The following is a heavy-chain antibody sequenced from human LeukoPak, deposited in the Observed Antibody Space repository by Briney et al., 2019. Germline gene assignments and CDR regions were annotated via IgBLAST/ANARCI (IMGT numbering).Heavy chain of an antibody. CDR1: GFTFSRYS. CDR2: ISISSNYI. D-gene: IGHD3-10*01. V-gene: IGHV3-21*01. CDR3: ARDMIRGVVNN. J-gene: IGHJ4*02. Sequence: GGSLRLSCAASGFTFSRYSMNWVRQAPGKGPEWVSSISISSNYIYYPDSLKGRFTISRDNAKNSLYLQMNSLRAEDTAVYYCARDMIRGVVNNWGQGALVTVSS.